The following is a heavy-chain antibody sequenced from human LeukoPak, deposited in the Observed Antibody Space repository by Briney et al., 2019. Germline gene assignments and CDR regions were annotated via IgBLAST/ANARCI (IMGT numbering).Heavy chain of an antibody. CDR2: IYHRGST. CDR3: ARDWRDIVVVPAAMDDYYGMDV. CDR1: GGTISSSNW. D-gene: IGHD2-2*01. V-gene: IGHV4-4*02. Sequence: PSETLSLTCAVSGGTISSSNWWSWVRQPPGKGLGWIGEIYHRGSTNYNPSLKSRVTISVDKSKNQFSLKLSSVTAADTAVYYCARDWRDIVVVPAAMDDYYGMDVWGQGTTVTVSS. J-gene: IGHJ6*02.